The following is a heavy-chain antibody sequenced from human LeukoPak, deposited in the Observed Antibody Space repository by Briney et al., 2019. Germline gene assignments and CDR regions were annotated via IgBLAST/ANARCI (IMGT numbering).Heavy chain of an antibody. Sequence: GGSLILSCAASGFTFSSFGMHWVRQAPGKGLEWVANIKQDGSEKYYVDSVKGRFTISRDNAKNSLYLQMNSLRAEDTAVYYCARVGGVTAPFDYWGQGTLVTVSS. CDR3: ARVGGVTAPFDY. CDR2: IKQDGSEK. V-gene: IGHV3-7*03. CDR1: GFTFSSFG. J-gene: IGHJ4*02. D-gene: IGHD1-14*01.